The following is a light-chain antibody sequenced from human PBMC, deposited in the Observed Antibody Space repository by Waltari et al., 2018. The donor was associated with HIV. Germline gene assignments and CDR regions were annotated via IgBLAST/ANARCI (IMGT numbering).Light chain of an antibody. V-gene: IGLV2-23*02. J-gene: IGLJ2*01. CDR1: SSDVGGYNY. Sequence: QSALTQHASVSGSPGQSITISCTGTSSDVGGYNYVSWYQQHPGKAPKLMIYDVSKRPSGVSNRFSGSKSGNTASLTISGLQAEDEADYYCCSYAGSSTLVFGGGTKLTVL. CDR3: CSYAGSSTLV. CDR2: DVS.